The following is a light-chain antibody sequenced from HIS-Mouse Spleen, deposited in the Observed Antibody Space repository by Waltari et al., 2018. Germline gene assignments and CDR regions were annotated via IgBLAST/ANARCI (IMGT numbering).Light chain of an antibody. V-gene: IGLV3-10*01. CDR3: YSTDSSGNHRV. Sequence: SYELTPPPSVSVSPGQTARITCSGDALPKKYAYWYQQKSGQAPGLVSYEDSKRPSGIPERCSGSSSGTMATLTISGAQVEDEADYYCYSTDSSGNHRVFGGGTKLTVL. CDR1: ALPKKY. J-gene: IGLJ2*01. CDR2: EDS.